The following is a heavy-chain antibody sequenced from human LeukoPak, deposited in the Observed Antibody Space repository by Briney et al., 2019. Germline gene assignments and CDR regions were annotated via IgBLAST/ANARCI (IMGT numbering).Heavy chain of an antibody. CDR1: GFTFSSHS. V-gene: IGHV3-23*01. D-gene: IGHD2-2*01. CDR2: ISGSGGST. J-gene: IGHJ4*02. CDR3: AKDIVPVPATMDY. Sequence: PGGSLRLSCAASGFTFSSHSMSWVRQAPGKGLEWVSAISGSGGSTYYADSVKGRFTISRDNSKNTVYLQMNSLRAEDTAVYYCAKDIVPVPATMDYWDQGTLVTVSS.